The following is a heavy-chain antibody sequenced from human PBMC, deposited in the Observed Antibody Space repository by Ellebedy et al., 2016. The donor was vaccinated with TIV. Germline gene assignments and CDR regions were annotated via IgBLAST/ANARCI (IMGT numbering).Heavy chain of an antibody. CDR3: AKLGWDLAFDC. D-gene: IGHD1-26*01. Sequence: AASVKVSCKASGYTFTSYTMHWVRQAPGQSLEWMGYINTDTGNTKYSQKFQGRVTITRDTSASTAHMELSSLRSEDSAVYHCAKLGWDLAFDCWGQGTLVTVPS. V-gene: IGHV1-3*04. CDR1: GYTFTSYT. CDR2: INTDTGNT. J-gene: IGHJ4*02.